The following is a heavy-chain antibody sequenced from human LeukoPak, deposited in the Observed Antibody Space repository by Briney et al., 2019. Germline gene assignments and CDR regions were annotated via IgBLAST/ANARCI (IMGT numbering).Heavy chain of an antibody. D-gene: IGHD3-10*01. Sequence: PSETLSLTCTVSGGSISSSSYYWGWIRQPPGKGLEWIGSIYYSGSTYYNPSLKSRVTISVDTSKNQFSLKLSSVTAADTAVYYCASPGPLVGFRDAAGVFVIDIWGQGTMVTVSS. J-gene: IGHJ3*02. CDR3: ASPGPLVGFRDAAGVFVIDI. V-gene: IGHV4-39*07. CDR1: GGSISSSSYY. CDR2: IYYSGST.